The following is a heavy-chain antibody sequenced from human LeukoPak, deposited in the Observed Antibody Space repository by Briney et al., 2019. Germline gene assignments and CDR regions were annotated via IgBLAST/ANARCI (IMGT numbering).Heavy chain of an antibody. Sequence: SETLSLTCTVSGGSISSSSYYWSWIRQPPGKGLEWIGYIYYSGSTNYNPSLKSRVTISVDTSKNQFSLKLSSVTAADTAVYYCARDFGSVGYDILTGYYGFGAFDIWGQGTMVTVSS. CDR1: GGSISSSSYY. V-gene: IGHV4-61*01. CDR2: IYYSGST. J-gene: IGHJ3*02. CDR3: ARDFGSVGYDILTGYYGFGAFDI. D-gene: IGHD3-9*01.